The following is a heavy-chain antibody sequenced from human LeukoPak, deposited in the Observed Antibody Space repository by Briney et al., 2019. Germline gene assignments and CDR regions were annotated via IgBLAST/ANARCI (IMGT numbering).Heavy chain of an antibody. J-gene: IGHJ4*02. V-gene: IGHV3-23*01. CDR1: GFTFSSYA. D-gene: IGHD3-10*01. Sequence: PGGSLRLSCAASGFTFSSYAMSCVRQTPGTELGWVSAISGSGGSTYYADSVKGRFTISRDNSKNTLYLQMNSLRAEDTAVYYCAKYRGWYFDYWGQGTLVTVSS. CDR2: ISGSGGST. CDR3: AKYRGWYFDY.